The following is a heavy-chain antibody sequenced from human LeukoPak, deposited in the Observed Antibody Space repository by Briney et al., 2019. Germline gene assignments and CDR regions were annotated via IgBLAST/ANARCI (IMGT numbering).Heavy chain of an antibody. D-gene: IGHD3-10*01. V-gene: IGHV4-31*03. CDR2: IYYSGST. Sequence: PSETLSLTCTVSGGSISSGGYYWSWIRQHPGKGLEWIGYIYYSGSTYYNPSLKSRVTISVDTSKNQFSLKLSSVTAADTAVYYCARGNPVFYGSGSNRPPQNWFDPWGQGTLVTVSS. CDR3: ARGNPVFYGSGSNRPPQNWFDP. J-gene: IGHJ5*02. CDR1: GGSISSGGYY.